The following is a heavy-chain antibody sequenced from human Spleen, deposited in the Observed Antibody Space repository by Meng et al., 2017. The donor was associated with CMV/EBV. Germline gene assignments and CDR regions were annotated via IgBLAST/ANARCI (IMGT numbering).Heavy chain of an antibody. CDR2: INTDNGYT. Sequence: TYTSYAMHWVRQAPGQRPEWMGWINTDNGYTKYSQKFQGRVTITRDTSASIVYMELRSLRSADTAVYYCTRTSYDILTGYYEKYFDYWGQGTLVTVSS. J-gene: IGHJ4*02. CDR1: TYTSYA. CDR3: TRTSYDILTGYYEKYFDY. V-gene: IGHV1-3*04. D-gene: IGHD3-9*01.